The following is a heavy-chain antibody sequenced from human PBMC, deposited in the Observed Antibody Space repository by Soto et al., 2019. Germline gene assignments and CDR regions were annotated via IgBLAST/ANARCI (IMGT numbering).Heavy chain of an antibody. V-gene: IGHV3-33*06. D-gene: IGHD3-3*01. Sequence: PGGSLRLSCAASGFTFSSYGMHWVRQAPGKGLEWVAVIWYDGSNKYYADSVKGRFTISRDNSKNTLYLQMNSLRAEDTAVYYCAKGLDFWSGYYYYYMDVWGKGTTVTVSS. CDR3: AKGLDFWSGYYYYYMDV. CDR2: IWYDGSNK. J-gene: IGHJ6*03. CDR1: GFTFSSYG.